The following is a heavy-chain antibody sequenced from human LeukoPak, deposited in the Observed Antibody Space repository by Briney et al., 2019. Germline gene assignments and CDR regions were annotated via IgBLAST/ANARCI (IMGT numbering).Heavy chain of an antibody. Sequence: GASVKVSCKASGYTFTSYGISWVRQAPGQGLEWMGWISAYNGNTNYAQKFQGRVTITADKSTSTAYMELSSLRSEDTAVYYCARDLRMTTVTTMVEGWFDPWGQGTLVTVSS. V-gene: IGHV1-18*01. J-gene: IGHJ5*02. D-gene: IGHD4-17*01. CDR1: GYTFTSYG. CDR3: ARDLRMTTVTTMVEGWFDP. CDR2: ISAYNGNT.